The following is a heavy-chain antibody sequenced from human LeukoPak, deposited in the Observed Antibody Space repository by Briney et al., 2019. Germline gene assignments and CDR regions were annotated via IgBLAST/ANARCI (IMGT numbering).Heavy chain of an antibody. CDR1: GGSISSGSYY. CDR2: IYASGST. Sequence: SQTLSLTCTVSGGSISSGSYYWSWIRQPAGKGLEWIGRIYASGSTNYNPSLKSRVTISVDTSKNQFSLKLSSVTAADTAVYYCARHLSSSGWTSQEHLFDYWGQGTLVTVSS. J-gene: IGHJ4*02. V-gene: IGHV4-61*02. CDR3: ARHLSSSGWTSQEHLFDY. D-gene: IGHD6-19*01.